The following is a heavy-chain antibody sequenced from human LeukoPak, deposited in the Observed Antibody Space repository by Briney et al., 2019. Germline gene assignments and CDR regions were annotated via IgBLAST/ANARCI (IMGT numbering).Heavy chain of an antibody. D-gene: IGHD2-2*01. CDR1: GFTFSKYW. CDR3: AKDAYCSSTSCYSYYFGMDV. Sequence: PGGSLRLSCAASGFTFSKYWMSWVRQAPGKGLEWVGNIKQDGSEQYYVDSMRGRFTISRDNAKNSLYLQMNSLRAEDTALYYCAKDAYCSSTSCYSYYFGMDVWGQGTTVTVSS. CDR2: IKQDGSEQ. V-gene: IGHV3-7*03. J-gene: IGHJ6*02.